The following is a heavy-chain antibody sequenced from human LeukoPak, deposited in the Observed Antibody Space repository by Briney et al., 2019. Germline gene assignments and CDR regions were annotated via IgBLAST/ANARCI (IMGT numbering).Heavy chain of an antibody. V-gene: IGHV1-8*03. D-gene: IGHD3-22*01. J-gene: IGHJ6*03. Sequence: ASVKVSCKASGYTFTSYDINWVRQATGQGLEWMGWMNPNSGNTGYAQKFQGRVTITRNTSISTAYMELSSLRSEDTAVYYCARTTYYYDSSGYYTPYYYMDVWGKGTTVTVSS. CDR3: ARTTYYYDSSGYYTPYYYMDV. CDR1: GYTFTSYD. CDR2: MNPNSGNT.